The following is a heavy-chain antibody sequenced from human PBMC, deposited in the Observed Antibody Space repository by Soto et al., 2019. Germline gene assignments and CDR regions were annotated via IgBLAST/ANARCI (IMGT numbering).Heavy chain of an antibody. D-gene: IGHD3-16*01. CDR2: IYYSGST. CDR1: GGSISSYY. CDR3: AGDYGY. V-gene: IGHV4-59*08. Sequence: SETLSLTCTVSGGSISSYYWSWIRQPPGKGLEWIGYIYYSGSTNYNPSLKSRVTISVDTSKNQFSLKLSSVTAADTAVYYCAGDYGYWGQGTLVTVSS. J-gene: IGHJ4*02.